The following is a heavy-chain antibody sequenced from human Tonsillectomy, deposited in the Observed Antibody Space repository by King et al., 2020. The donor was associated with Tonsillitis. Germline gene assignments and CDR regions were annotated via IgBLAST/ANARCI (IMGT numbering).Heavy chain of an antibody. CDR2: IIPSFAPA. J-gene: IGHJ4*02. CDR3: ARDIGDWGDY. CDR1: GGTFSSYA. V-gene: IGHV1-69*12. Sequence: VQLVQSGAEVKKPGSSVKVSCKTSGGTFSSYAFSWVRQAPGQGLEWMGGIIPSFAPAIYAKNFQGRVTIIVDESTSTTYMELNNLRSEDPAVYYCARDIGDWGDYWGQGTLVTVSS. D-gene: IGHD7-27*01.